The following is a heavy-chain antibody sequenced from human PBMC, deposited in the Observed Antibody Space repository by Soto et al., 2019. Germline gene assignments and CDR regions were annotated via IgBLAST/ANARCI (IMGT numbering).Heavy chain of an antibody. Sequence: QVLLVESGGGVAQPGRSLRLSCAASGFDFRNYAMHWVHQSPGKGPEWVAITSDDGDIQYYADSVKGRFTISRDNSKNTLYLQMTSLRSEDAAVYFCARAVDAAMDPLDYWGQGTLVTVSS. J-gene: IGHJ4*02. CDR3: ARAVDAAMDPLDY. CDR2: TSDDGDIQ. V-gene: IGHV3-30-3*01. CDR1: GFDFRNYA. D-gene: IGHD5-18*01.